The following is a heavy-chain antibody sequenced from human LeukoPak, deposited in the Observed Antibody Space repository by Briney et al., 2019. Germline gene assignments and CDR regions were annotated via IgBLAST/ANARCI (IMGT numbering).Heavy chain of an antibody. V-gene: IGHV1-8*01. CDR1: GYTFTSYD. CDR3: ARVVGATSEFDY. Sequence: ASVKVSXKASGYTFTSYDINWVRQATGQGLEWMGWMNPNSGNTGYAQKFQGRVTMTRNTSISTVYMELSSLRSEDTAVYYCARVVGATSEFDYWGQGTLVTVSS. D-gene: IGHD1-26*01. CDR2: MNPNSGNT. J-gene: IGHJ4*02.